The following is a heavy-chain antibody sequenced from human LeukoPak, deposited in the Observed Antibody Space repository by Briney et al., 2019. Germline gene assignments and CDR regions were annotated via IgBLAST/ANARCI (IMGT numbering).Heavy chain of an antibody. Sequence: GWSLRLSCAASGATFSSSWMSWVRQAPGKGLEWVATIKQDGSEKYYVDFVKGRFSISRDNAKNSLYLQMNSLGGDDTAVYYCAGGTGMDVWGQGTTVTVSS. CDR2: IKQDGSEK. CDR3: AGGTGMDV. J-gene: IGHJ6*02. D-gene: IGHD1-1*01. V-gene: IGHV3-7*05. CDR1: GATFSSSW.